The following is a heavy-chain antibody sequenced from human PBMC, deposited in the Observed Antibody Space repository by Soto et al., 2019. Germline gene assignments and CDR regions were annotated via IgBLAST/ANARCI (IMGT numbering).Heavy chain of an antibody. V-gene: IGHV1-24*01. CDR1: GYTLTELS. CDR3: ATVCSTSCYYGPDY. D-gene: IGHD2-2*01. J-gene: IGHJ4*02. CDR2: FDPEDGET. Sequence: AAVKVSCKVSGYTLTELSMHWVRQAPGKGLEWMGGFDPEDGETIYAQKFQGRVTMTEDTPTDTAYMELSSLRSEDTAVYYCATVCSTSCYYGPDYWGQGTLVTVSS.